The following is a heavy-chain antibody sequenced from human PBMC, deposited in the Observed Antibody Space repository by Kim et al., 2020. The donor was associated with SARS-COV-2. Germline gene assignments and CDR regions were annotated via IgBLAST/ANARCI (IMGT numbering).Heavy chain of an antibody. Sequence: NYAQKFQGRVTITADESTSTAYRELSSLRSEDTAVYYCATSSGSLYYFDYWGQGTLVTVSS. D-gene: IGHD6-19*01. V-gene: IGHV1-69*01. J-gene: IGHJ4*02. CDR3: ATSSGSLYYFDY.